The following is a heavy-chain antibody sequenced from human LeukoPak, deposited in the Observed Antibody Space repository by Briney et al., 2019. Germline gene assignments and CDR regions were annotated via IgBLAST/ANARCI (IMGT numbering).Heavy chain of an antibody. CDR2: ISDCGTYI. D-gene: IGHD1-1*01. V-gene: IGHV3-21*01. Sequence: KPGGSLRLSCAASGFTFSDYSMNWVRQAPGKGLEWVSSISDCGTYIYYEDSVKGRFTISRDNAKNSLVLQMNSLRAEDTAVYYCARDYNWSHDYWGQGTLVTVTS. CDR3: ARDYNWSHDY. CDR1: GFTFSDYS. J-gene: IGHJ4*02.